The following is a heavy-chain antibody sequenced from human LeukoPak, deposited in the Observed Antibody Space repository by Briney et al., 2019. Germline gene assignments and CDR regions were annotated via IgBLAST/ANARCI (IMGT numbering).Heavy chain of an antibody. V-gene: IGHV3-30*02. CDR2: IQFEGSSK. D-gene: IGHD2/OR15-2a*01. CDR3: AKGDTS. J-gene: IGHJ4*02. Sequence: PGRSLRLSCAASGFTLSTYAMHCVRQAPGMGSEWVALIQFEGSSKYYADSAKGRFTISRDNSKNTLYLQINSLRAEDTAVYYCAKGDTSWGQGTLVTVSS. CDR1: GFTLSTYA.